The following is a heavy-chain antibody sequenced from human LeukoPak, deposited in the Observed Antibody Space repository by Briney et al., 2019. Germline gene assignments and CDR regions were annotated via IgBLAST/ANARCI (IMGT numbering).Heavy chain of an antibody. D-gene: IGHD3-22*01. CDR1: GFTFTSSA. Sequence: SVKVSCKASGFTFTSSAVQWVRQARGQRLEWIGWIVVGSGNTNYAQKFQERVTITRDMSTSAAYMELSSLRSEDTAVYYCAAGHYDSSGYYPPQDYYYYGMDVWGQGTTVTVSS. CDR2: IVVGSGNT. V-gene: IGHV1-58*01. CDR3: AAGHYDSSGYYPPQDYYYYGMDV. J-gene: IGHJ6*02.